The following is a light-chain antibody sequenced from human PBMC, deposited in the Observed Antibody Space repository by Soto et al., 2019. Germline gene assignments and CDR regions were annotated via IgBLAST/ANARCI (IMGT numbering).Light chain of an antibody. CDR2: AAF. V-gene: IGKV3-15*01. J-gene: IGKJ2*01. Sequence: EIVLTQSPATLSVSPGERATLSCRASQSVSNNLAWYQQKPGQAPRLLIFAAFTRATGIPARFSGSGSGTESTLTISSLQSEDFAVYYCQHYNNWYTFGQGTKVDIK. CDR1: QSVSNN. CDR3: QHYNNWYT.